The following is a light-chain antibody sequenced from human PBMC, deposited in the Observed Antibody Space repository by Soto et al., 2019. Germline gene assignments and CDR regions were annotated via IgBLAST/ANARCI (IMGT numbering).Light chain of an antibody. V-gene: IGKV3-11*01. Sequence: EVVLTQSPATLSLSPGERATLSCRASQNVRTFLDWYQQKPGQAPRLLIYGASNRATGIPDRFSGSGSGTYFTLIISSLEPEDFAVYYCQQHSHWPPWTFGQGTRVGIQ. CDR1: QNVRTF. CDR3: QQHSHWPPWT. J-gene: IGKJ1*01. CDR2: GAS.